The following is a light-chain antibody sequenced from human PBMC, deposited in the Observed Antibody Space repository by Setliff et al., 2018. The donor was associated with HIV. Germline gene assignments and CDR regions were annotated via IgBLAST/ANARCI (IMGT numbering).Light chain of an antibody. V-gene: IGLV2-11*01. J-gene: IGLJ1*01. CDR1: SSDVGGYNY. Sequence: QSALTQPRPVSGSPGQSVTISCTGTSSDVGGYNYVSWYQQHPGKAPKLMIYDVSKRPSGVPDRFSGSKSGYPASLTISGLQAEDEAEYYCCSYAGSYKVFGTGTKVTVL. CDR3: CSYAGSYKV. CDR2: DVS.